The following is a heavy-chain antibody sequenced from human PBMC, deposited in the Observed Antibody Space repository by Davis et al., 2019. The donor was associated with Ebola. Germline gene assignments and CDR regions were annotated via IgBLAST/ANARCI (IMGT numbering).Heavy chain of an antibody. CDR1: GYTFSTYF. J-gene: IGHJ6*02. D-gene: IGHD3-10*01. CDR3: ARDRQLLWFGESLSGMDV. CDR2: IDIGSGGSGGT. V-gene: IGHV1-46*01. Sequence: ASVKVSCKASGYTFSTYFVHWVRQAPGQGLEWMGMIDIGSGGSGGTDYAQRFQGRVTMTTDTSTSTAYMELRSLRSDDTAVYYCARDRQLLWFGESLSGMDVWGQGTTVTVSS.